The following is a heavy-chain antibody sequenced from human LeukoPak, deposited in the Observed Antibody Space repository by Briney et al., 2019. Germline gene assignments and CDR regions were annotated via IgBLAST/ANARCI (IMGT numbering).Heavy chain of an antibody. J-gene: IGHJ4*02. CDR1: GFTFSSYA. D-gene: IGHD4-23*01. Sequence: HPGGSLRLSCAASGFTFSSYAMHWVRQAPGKGLEWVAVISYDGSNKYYADSVKGRFTISRDNSKNTLYLQMHSLRAEDTAVYYCARGGGYGGNRFDYWGQGTLVTVSS. CDR3: ARGGGYGGNRFDY. V-gene: IGHV3-30-3*01. CDR2: ISYDGSNK.